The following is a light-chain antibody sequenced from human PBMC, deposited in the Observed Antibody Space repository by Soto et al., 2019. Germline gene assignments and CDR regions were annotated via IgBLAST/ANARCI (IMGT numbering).Light chain of an antibody. CDR3: SSYTCSSALWV. J-gene: IGLJ3*02. CDR2: DVS. Sequence: QSALTQPASVSGSPGQSITISCTGTSSDVGGYNYVSWYQQHPGKAPKRMIYDVSNRPSGVSNRFPGSNSGNTASLTISGLQAEHEADYYCSSYTCSSALWVFGGGTKLTVL. V-gene: IGLV2-14*01. CDR1: SSDVGGYNY.